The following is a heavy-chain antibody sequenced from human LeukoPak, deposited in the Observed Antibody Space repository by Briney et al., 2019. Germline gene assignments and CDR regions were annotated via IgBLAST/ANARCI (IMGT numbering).Heavy chain of an antibody. CDR3: ARGGGSSDWFDP. CDR2: ISYSGST. V-gene: IGHV4-59*01. D-gene: IGHD1-26*01. CDR1: GASISNYY. Sequence: SETLSLTCAVSGASISNYYWGWIRQPPAKALESIGHISYSGSTNYSPSLQSRVTISVDTSKNQFSLKMSSVTAADTAVYYCARGGGSSDWFDPWGQGILVTVSS. J-gene: IGHJ5*02.